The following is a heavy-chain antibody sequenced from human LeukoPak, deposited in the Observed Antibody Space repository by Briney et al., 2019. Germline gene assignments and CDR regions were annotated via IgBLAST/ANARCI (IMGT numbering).Heavy chain of an antibody. CDR1: GLPLHTTGVL. Sequence: KQDLTLTSQFSGLPLHTTGVLEKCVPQPPGKALKSLWLIYWNDDKRYSPSLKSRLTITKDTSKNQVVLTMTNMDPVDTATYYCAHRPYSSSSWFDPWGQGTLVTVSS. CDR2: IYWNDDK. V-gene: IGHV2-5*01. J-gene: IGHJ5*02. CDR3: AHRPYSSSSWFDP. D-gene: IGHD6-6*01.